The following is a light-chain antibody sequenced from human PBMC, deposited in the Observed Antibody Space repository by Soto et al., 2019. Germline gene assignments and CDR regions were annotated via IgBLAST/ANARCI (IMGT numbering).Light chain of an antibody. V-gene: IGKV1-9*01. Sequence: DIQLTQSPSFLSASVGDTVTITCRANQALSNYLAWYQQRPGKPPDLLIYSASTLQSGVPSRFGGSGSETEFSLTIIALQPEDFATYYCQQLSRYPLTFGGGTKVEIK. CDR3: QQLSRYPLT. J-gene: IGKJ4*01. CDR1: QALSNY. CDR2: SAS.